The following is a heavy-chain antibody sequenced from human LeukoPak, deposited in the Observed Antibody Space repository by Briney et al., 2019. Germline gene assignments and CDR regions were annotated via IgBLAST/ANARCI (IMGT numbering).Heavy chain of an antibody. Sequence: PGGSLRLSCAASGFTFSSYGMHWVRQAPGKGLEWVAFIRYDGSNIYYADSVKGRFTISRDNSKNTLYLQMNSLRAEDTAVYYCANDYYDSSGYSTPAYDYWGQGTLVTVSS. CDR1: GFTFSSYG. CDR3: ANDYYDSSGYSTPAYDY. D-gene: IGHD3-22*01. J-gene: IGHJ4*02. V-gene: IGHV3-30*02. CDR2: IRYDGSNI.